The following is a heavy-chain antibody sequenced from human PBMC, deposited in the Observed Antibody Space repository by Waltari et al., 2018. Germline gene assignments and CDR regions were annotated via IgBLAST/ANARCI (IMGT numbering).Heavy chain of an antibody. J-gene: IGHJ4*02. V-gene: IGHV3-9*01. CDR2: ISWNNGSI. CDR3: AKETREGGGSYVSKGFY. D-gene: IGHD1-26*01. Sequence: EVQLVESGGGLVQPGRSLRLSCAASGFTFDDYAMHWVRQAPGKGLEWVSGISWNNGSIGSADSVKGRFTISRDNAKNSLYLQMNSLRAEDTALYYCAKETREGGGSYVSKGFYWGQGTLVTVSS. CDR1: GFTFDDYA.